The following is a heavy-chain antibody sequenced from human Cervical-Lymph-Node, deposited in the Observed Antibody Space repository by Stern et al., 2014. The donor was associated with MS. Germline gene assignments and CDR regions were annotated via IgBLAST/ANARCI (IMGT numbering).Heavy chain of an antibody. CDR1: GVSINSGGYY. J-gene: IGHJ4*02. CDR2: IYHSGST. Sequence: QVQLQESGPGLVKPSQTLSLTCSVSGVSINSGGYYWSWIRQHPGKGLEWIGYIYHSGSTYYNLSLKSRVAISLDTSKNEFSLRLSSVTAADTAVYFCARDISSHENAGYFDSWGQGTLVTVSS. V-gene: IGHV4-31*03. CDR3: ARDISSHENAGYFDS. D-gene: IGHD6-13*01.